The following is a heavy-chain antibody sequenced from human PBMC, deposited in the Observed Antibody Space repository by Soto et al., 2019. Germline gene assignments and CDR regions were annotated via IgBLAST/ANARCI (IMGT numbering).Heavy chain of an antibody. V-gene: IGHV1-46*02. CDR1: GYTFNGYY. D-gene: IGHD6-19*01. CDR3: ARTGSGWSHRFDY. J-gene: IGHJ4*02. Sequence: ASLKVSCKASGYTFNGYYMHWARQAPGQGLEWMGIINPSGGSTSYAQKFQGRVTMTRDTSTSTVYMELSSLRSEDTAVYYCARTGSGWSHRFDYWGQGTLVNVSS. CDR2: INPSGGST.